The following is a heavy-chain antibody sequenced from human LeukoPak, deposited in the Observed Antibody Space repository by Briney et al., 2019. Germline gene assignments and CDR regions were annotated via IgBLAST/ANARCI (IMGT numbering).Heavy chain of an antibody. CDR1: GGSISSSSYY. CDR3: ARATVYGDYVFFDY. D-gene: IGHD4-17*01. J-gene: IGHJ4*02. CDR2: IYHSGST. V-gene: IGHV4-30-2*01. Sequence: SETLSLTCTVSGGSISSSSYYWSWIRQPPGKGLEWIGYIYHSGSTYYNPSLKSRVIISVDRSKNQFSLKLSSVTAADTAVYYCARATVYGDYVFFDYWGQGTLVTVSS.